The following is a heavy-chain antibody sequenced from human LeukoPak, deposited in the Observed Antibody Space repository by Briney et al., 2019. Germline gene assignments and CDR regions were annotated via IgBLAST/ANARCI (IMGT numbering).Heavy chain of an antibody. Sequence: PSETLSLTCTVSDGSITDHYWSWIRQPPGKGLELTGHIHSTGNTFYKPSLKSRITISLDTSRNQFSLRLSSVTAADTAVYYCARFSSGCSTASCYLDYWGQGTLVTVSS. CDR1: DGSITDHY. D-gene: IGHD2-2*01. J-gene: IGHJ4*02. V-gene: IGHV4-59*11. CDR2: IHSTGNT. CDR3: ARFSSGCSTASCYLDY.